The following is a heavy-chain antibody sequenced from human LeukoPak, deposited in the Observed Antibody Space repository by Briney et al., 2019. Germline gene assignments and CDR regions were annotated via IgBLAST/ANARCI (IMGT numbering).Heavy chain of an antibody. V-gene: IGHV3-23*01. J-gene: IGHJ4*02. CDR1: GFTFSSYA. D-gene: IGHD6-19*01. CDR2: ISGSGGST. Sequence: PGGSPRLSCTASGFTFSSYAMSWVRQAPGKGLEWVSAISGSGGSTYYADSVKGRFTISRDNSKNTLYLQMNSLRAEDTAVYYCAKDLVAVAGFFDYWGQGTLVTVSS. CDR3: AKDLVAVAGFFDY.